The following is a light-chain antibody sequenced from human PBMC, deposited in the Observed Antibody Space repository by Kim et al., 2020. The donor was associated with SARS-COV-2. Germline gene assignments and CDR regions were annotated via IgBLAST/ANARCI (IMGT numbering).Light chain of an antibody. CDR2: RNN. V-gene: IGLV10-54*04. Sequence: QTATRPCPGNNNNVGHQGAAWLQQHQGHPPKLLSYRNNTRPSGISERFSASRSGDTASLTITGLQPEDETDYYCSAWDSSLNAWVFGGGTQLTVL. CDR3: SAWDSSLNAWV. J-gene: IGLJ3*02. CDR1: NNNVGHQG.